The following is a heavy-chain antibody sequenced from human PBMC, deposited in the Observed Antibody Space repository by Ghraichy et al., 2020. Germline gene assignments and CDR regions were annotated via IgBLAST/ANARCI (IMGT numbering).Heavy chain of an antibody. CDR3: ARAAGRSYYYYGMDV. J-gene: IGHJ6*02. V-gene: IGHV4-34*01. Sequence: ESLNISCAVYGGSFSGYYWSWIRQPPGKGLEWIGEINHSGSTNYNPSLKSRVTISVDTSKNQFSLKLSSVTAADTAVYYCARAAGRSYYYYGMDVWGQGTTVTVSS. CDR1: GGSFSGYY. D-gene: IGHD6-6*01. CDR2: INHSGST.